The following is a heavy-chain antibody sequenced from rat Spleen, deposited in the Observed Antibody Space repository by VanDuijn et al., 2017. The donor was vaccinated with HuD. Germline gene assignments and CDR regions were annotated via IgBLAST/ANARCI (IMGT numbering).Heavy chain of an antibody. V-gene: IGHV5-7*01. Sequence: EVQLVESGGGLVEPGRSLKLSCAASGFTFSDYNMAWVRQAPKKGLEWVATIIYDDSRTYYRDSVKGRFTISRDNAKSTLYLQMDSLRSEDTATYYCARHPQLGVFWYFDFWGPGTMVTVSS. CDR2: IIYDDSRT. CDR1: GFTFSDYN. CDR3: ARHPQLGVFWYFDF. D-gene: IGHD5-1*01. J-gene: IGHJ1*01.